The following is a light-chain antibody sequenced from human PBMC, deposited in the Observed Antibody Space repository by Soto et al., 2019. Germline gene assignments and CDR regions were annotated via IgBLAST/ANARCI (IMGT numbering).Light chain of an antibody. V-gene: IGKV3-20*01. CDR3: QQYAGSPPT. J-gene: IGKJ1*01. CDR1: QSVSSSY. CDR2: GVS. Sequence: EIVMTQSPGTLSLSPGERATLSCRASQSVSSSYLAWYQQKPGQAPRLLIYGVSRRATGIPDRFSGSGSGTDFTLTISRLEPEDFAVYYCQQYAGSPPTFGQGTKVDIK.